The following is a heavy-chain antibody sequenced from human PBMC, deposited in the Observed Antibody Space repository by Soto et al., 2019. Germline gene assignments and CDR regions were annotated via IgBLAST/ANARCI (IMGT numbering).Heavy chain of an antibody. Sequence: GESLKISCKGSGYSFTYYWIAWVRQMPGKGLEWMGIIYPRDSDTRYSPSFQGQVTISVDKSISTAYLQWSSLKVSDTAMYYCARQDGSGLYFFDYWAQGTLVPVSS. CDR3: ARQDGSGLYFFDY. CDR1: GYSFTYYW. D-gene: IGHD6-19*01. V-gene: IGHV5-51*01. J-gene: IGHJ4*02. CDR2: IYPRDSDT.